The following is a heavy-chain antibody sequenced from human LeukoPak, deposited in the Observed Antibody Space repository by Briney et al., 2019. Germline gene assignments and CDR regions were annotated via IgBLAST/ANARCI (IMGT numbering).Heavy chain of an antibody. V-gene: IGHV5-51*01. CDR1: GYSFTSYW. J-gene: IGHJ3*02. D-gene: IGHD2-2*01. CDR2: FYPGDSDT. CDR3: ARFQYQRSSCAFFI. Sequence: GESLKISCKGSGYSFTSYWIGWVRQIPGKGLEWMVIFYPGDSDTRYSTFFQGQVNISADKSISTAYLQWSSLEASDTAMYYFARFQYQRSSCAFFIWGQRTMVTVSP.